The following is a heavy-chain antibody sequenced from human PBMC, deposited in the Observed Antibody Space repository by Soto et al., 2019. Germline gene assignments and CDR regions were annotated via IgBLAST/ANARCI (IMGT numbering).Heavy chain of an antibody. CDR1: GASVAGGSYY. CDR3: ARDTYSGYDFGL. CDR2: IPSRGRP. J-gene: IGHJ5*02. Sequence: SETLSLTCSVSGASVAGGSYYWSWVRQPPGKGLEWIGYIPSRGRPFYNPSLTSRGTISADTSKNQLSLQLTSVTAADTSVYYCARDTYSGYDFGLWGQGTLVTVSS. V-gene: IGHV4-30-4*01. D-gene: IGHD5-12*01.